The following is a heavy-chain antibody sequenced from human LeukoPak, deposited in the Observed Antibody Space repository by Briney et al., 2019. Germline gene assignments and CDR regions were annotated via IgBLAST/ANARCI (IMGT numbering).Heavy chain of an antibody. CDR2: IYYSGNT. J-gene: IGHJ4*02. CDR3: ARRRFDGDFDY. CDR1: GGSISSNSYY. V-gene: IGHV4-39*01. D-gene: IGHD3-16*01. Sequence: SETLSLTCTVSGGSISSNSYYWGWIRRPPGKGLEWIGSIYYSGNTYYNPSLKSRVTISVDTSKNQFSLKLSSVTAADTAVYYCARRRFDGDFDYWGQGTLVTVSS.